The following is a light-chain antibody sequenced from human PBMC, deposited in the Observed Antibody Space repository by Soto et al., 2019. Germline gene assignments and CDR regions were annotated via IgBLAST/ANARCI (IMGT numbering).Light chain of an antibody. Sequence: QSVLTQPAAVSGSPGQSITISCTGTSSDVGGYNSVSWYQQLPGKAPKVMIYDVSNRPSGVSNRFSGSKSAKTASLTISGLQAEDEADYYCSSYTSSRTLVFGGGTQLTVL. CDR3: SSYTSSRTLV. CDR2: DVS. V-gene: IGLV2-14*03. CDR1: SSDVGGYNS. J-gene: IGLJ2*01.